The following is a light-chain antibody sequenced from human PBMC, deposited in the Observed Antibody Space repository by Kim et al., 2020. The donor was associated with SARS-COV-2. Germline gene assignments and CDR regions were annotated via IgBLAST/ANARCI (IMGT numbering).Light chain of an antibody. CDR2: DAS. V-gene: IGKV1D-13*01. CDR1: QGIGSA. Sequence: AIQLTQSPSSLSASVGDRVTITCRASQGIGSALVWYQQKPGKAPKFLIYDASILESGVPSRFSGSGSGTDFTLTISSLQPEDFATYYCQLFNNYPLTFGGGTKVEIK. J-gene: IGKJ4*01. CDR3: QLFNNYPLT.